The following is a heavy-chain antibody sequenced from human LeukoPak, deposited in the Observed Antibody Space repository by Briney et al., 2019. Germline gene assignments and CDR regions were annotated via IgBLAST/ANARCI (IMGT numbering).Heavy chain of an antibody. V-gene: IGHV3-30*04. CDR2: ISYDGSNK. J-gene: IGHJ4*02. D-gene: IGHD3-3*01. CDR3: ARVVNDFWSPFDY. Sequence: GGSLSLSCAASGFTFSSYAMDWVRPAPGKGLEWVAVISYDGSNKYYADSVKGRFTISRDNSKNTLYLQMNSLRAEDTAVYYCARVVNDFWSPFDYWGQGTLVTVSS. CDR1: GFTFSSYA.